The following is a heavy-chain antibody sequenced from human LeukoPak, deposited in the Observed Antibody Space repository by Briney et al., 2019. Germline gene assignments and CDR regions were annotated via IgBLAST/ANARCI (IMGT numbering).Heavy chain of an antibody. V-gene: IGHV3-23*01. CDR1: GFTFSSYA. D-gene: IGHD6-13*01. Sequence: GGSLRLSCAASGFTFSSYAMSWVRQAPGKGLEWVSAIGSSGGDTNYADSVKGLFTISRDNSKNTLYLQMNSLRAEDTAVYYCAKKIAAGTLSFDYWGQGTLVTVSS. CDR2: IGSSGGDT. J-gene: IGHJ4*02. CDR3: AKKIAAGTLSFDY.